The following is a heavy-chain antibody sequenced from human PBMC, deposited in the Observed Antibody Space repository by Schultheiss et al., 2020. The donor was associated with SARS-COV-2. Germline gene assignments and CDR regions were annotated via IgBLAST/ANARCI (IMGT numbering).Heavy chain of an antibody. V-gene: IGHV1-69*06. Sequence: SVKVSCKASGGTSNSYAVSWVRQAPGQGLEWMGGIIPIFGTANYAQKFQGRVTITADKSTSTAYMELSSLRSEDTAVYYCARDRGAVGATFFDYWGQGTLVTVSS. CDR3: ARDRGAVGATFFDY. CDR2: IIPIFGTA. J-gene: IGHJ4*02. D-gene: IGHD1-26*01. CDR1: GGTSNSYA.